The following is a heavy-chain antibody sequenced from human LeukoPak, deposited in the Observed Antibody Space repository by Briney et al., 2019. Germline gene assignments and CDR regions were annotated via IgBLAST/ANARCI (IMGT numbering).Heavy chain of an antibody. Sequence: ASVKVSCKASGYSFSTYGISWVRQAPGQGLEWMGRISVYNGNTNYAERFQDRVTMTTDTSTSTAYMELRSLTSDDTAAYLCASSGYRYSYDFDYYMDVWGTGTTVTVSS. V-gene: IGHV1-18*01. CDR3: ASSGYRYSYDFDYYMDV. J-gene: IGHJ6*03. CDR1: GYSFSTYG. CDR2: ISVYNGNT. D-gene: IGHD5-12*01.